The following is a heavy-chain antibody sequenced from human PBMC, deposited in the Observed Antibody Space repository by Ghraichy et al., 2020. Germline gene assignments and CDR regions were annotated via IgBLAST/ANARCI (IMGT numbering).Heavy chain of an antibody. CDR1: GYTFTSYG. Sequence: ASVKVSCKASGYTFTSYGISWVRQAPGQGLEWMGWISAYNGNTNYAQKLQGRVTMTTDTSTSTAYMELRSLRSDDTAVYYCASDPIAAAGTDYYFDYWGQGTLVTVSS. D-gene: IGHD6-13*01. J-gene: IGHJ4*02. V-gene: IGHV1-18*01. CDR3: ASDPIAAAGTDYYFDY. CDR2: ISAYNGNT.